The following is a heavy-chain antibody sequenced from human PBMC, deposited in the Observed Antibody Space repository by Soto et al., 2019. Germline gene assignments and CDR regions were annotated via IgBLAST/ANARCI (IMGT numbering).Heavy chain of an antibody. V-gene: IGHV3-64*01. J-gene: IGHJ6*03. CDR3: ASRGYGSRWPNVYMDV. D-gene: IGHD6-13*01. Sequence: EAQLVESGGGLVQPGGSLRLSCAASGFTFSNYEMHWVRQAPGKGLEYVSGISNNGTNTDYAKSVKGRFTISRDNSENPLYLQLGRLRAENMALYYCASRGYGSRWPNVYMDVWGKGTTVTVSS. CDR2: ISNNGTNT. CDR1: GFTFSNYE.